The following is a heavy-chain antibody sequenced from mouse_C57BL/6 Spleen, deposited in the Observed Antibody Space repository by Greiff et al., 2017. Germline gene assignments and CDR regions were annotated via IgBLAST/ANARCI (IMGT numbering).Heavy chain of an antibody. D-gene: IGHD1-1*01. CDR2: IYPGGGYT. J-gene: IGHJ4*01. CDR3: ARASGSSYNYAMDY. V-gene: IGHV1-63*01. Sequence: QVQLKQSGAELVRPGTSVKMYCKASGYTFTNYWRGWAKQRPGHGLEWIGDIYPGGGYTNYNEKFKGKATLTADKSSSTAYMQFSSLTSEDSAIYYCARASGSSYNYAMDYWGQGTSVTVSS. CDR1: GYTFTNYW.